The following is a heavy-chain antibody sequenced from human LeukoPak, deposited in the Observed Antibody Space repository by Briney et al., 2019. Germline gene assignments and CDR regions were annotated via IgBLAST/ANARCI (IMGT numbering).Heavy chain of an antibody. CDR1: GGSFSGYY. V-gene: IGHV4-34*01. D-gene: IGHD2-15*01. CDR3: ASLGYCSGGSCYSDY. CDR2: INHSGST. Sequence: PSETLSLTCAVYGGSFSGYYWSWIRQPPGKGLEWIGEINHSGSTNYNPSLKSRVTISVDTSKNQFSLKLCCVTAADTAVYYCASLGYCSGGSCYSDYWGQGTLVTVSS. J-gene: IGHJ4*02.